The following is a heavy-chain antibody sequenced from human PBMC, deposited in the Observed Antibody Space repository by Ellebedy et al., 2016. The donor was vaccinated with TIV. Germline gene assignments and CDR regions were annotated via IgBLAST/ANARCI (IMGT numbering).Heavy chain of an antibody. Sequence: GESLKISCEASGFTFTNYAMSWVRPAPGKGLEWGSSIDTGGTFYPDSVKGRFTISRDRSRNTLFLQMDSLRAEDTALYYCAKKHDTTPWVFENWGQGALVTGSS. D-gene: IGHD6-13*01. CDR3: AKKHDTTPWVFEN. J-gene: IGHJ4*02. CDR2: IDTGGT. CDR1: GFTFTNYA. V-gene: IGHV3-23*01.